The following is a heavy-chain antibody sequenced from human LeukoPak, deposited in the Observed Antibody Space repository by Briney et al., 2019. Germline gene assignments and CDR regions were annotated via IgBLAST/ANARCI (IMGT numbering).Heavy chain of an antibody. CDR3: AKKIGTGPGHNWFDP. J-gene: IGHJ5*02. V-gene: IGHV3-23*01. CDR1: GFNSNDYY. CDR2: ISDSGDNT. D-gene: IGHD2-8*02. Sequence: GGSLRLSCAASGFNSNDYYMSWIRQAPGKGLEWVSVISDSGDNTYYADSVKGRFTVSRDNSRDTLYLQMNSLRAEDTALYYCAKKIGTGPGHNWFDPWGQGTLVTVSS.